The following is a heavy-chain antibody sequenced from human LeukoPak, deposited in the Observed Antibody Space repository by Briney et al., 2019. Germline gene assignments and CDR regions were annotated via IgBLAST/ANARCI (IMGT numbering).Heavy chain of an antibody. Sequence: GGSLRLSCAASGFTFSSYGMHWVRQALGKGLEWVAVISYDGSNKYYADSVKGRFTISRDNSKNTLYLQMNSLRAEDTAVYYCAKDRERYPDYWGQGTLVTVSS. CDR2: ISYDGSNK. J-gene: IGHJ4*02. CDR1: GFTFSSYG. V-gene: IGHV3-30*18. CDR3: AKDRERYPDY. D-gene: IGHD1-26*01.